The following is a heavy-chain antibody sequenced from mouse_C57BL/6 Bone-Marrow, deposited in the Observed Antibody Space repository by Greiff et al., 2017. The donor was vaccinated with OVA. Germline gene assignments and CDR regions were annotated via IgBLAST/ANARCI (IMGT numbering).Heavy chain of an antibody. V-gene: IGHV1-4*01. CDR3: ARPYYYGSPWFAY. D-gene: IGHD1-1*01. CDR1: GYTFTSYT. J-gene: IGHJ3*01. Sequence: QVQLQQSGAELARPGASVKMSCKASGYTFTSYTMHWVQQRPGQGLEWIGYINPSSGYTKYNQKFKDKATLTADKSSSTAYMQLSSLTSEDSAVYYCARPYYYGSPWFAYWGQGTLVTVSA. CDR2: INPSSGYT.